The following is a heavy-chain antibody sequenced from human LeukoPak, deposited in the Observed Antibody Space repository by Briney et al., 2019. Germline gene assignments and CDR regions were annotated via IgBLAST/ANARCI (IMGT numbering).Heavy chain of an antibody. CDR3: ARDLGRGYSGYVFGY. CDR1: GGSISSGGYY. J-gene: IGHJ4*02. Sequence: PSETLSLTCTVSGGSISSGGYYWSWIRQHPGKGLEWIGYIYYSGSTYYNPSLKSRVTISVDTSKNEFSLKLSSVTAADTAVYYCARDLGRGYSGYVFGYWGQGTLVTVSS. CDR2: IYYSGST. D-gene: IGHD5-12*01. V-gene: IGHV4-31*03.